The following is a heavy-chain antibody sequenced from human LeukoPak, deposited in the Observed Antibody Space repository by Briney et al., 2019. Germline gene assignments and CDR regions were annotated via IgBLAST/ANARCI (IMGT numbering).Heavy chain of an antibody. J-gene: IGHJ1*01. Sequence: GGSLRLSCAASGFSFDANAMYWVRQAPGKGLEWVSLISGDGATTYYADSVKGRFNISRDNSKSSLYLQMNSLRSEDSALYYWAKDNHRGGFHHWGQGTLVTVSS. CDR1: GFSFDANA. D-gene: IGHD3-16*01. CDR2: ISGDGATT. V-gene: IGHV3-43*02. CDR3: AKDNHRGGFHH.